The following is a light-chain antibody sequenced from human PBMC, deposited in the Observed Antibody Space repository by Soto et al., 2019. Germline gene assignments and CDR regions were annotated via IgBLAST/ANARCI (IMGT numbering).Light chain of an antibody. J-gene: IGKJ1*01. Sequence: DIQLTQSPSTLSASVGDRVTITCLASQSISSWLAWYQQKPGKAPKLLIYKASSLESGVPSSISGSGSGTEFTLTISSLQPDDFATYYCQQYNSYSRTFGQGTKVDIK. CDR2: KAS. CDR1: QSISSW. CDR3: QQYNSYSRT. V-gene: IGKV1-5*03.